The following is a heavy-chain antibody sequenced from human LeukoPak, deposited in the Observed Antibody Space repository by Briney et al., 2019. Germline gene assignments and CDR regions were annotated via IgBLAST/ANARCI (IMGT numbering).Heavy chain of an antibody. Sequence: GGSLRLSCAASGFTFNTYGMSWVRHSPGKGLEWVSAISGSATGYMTNYADSVKGRFTISRDNDKNTLYLQMSSLRVEDTAVYYCARGVEAATINELNYWGQGTLVTVSS. CDR1: GFTFNTYG. J-gene: IGHJ4*02. CDR2: ISGSATGYMT. CDR3: ARGVEAATINELNY. D-gene: IGHD5-24*01. V-gene: IGHV3-23*01.